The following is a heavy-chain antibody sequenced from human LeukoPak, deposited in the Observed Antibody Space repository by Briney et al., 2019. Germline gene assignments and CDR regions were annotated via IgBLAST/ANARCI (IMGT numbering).Heavy chain of an antibody. J-gene: IGHJ4*02. CDR1: GLIFSHYT. Sequence: GGSLRLSCAASGLIFSHYTMTWVRQAPGKGLEWVSSINGSGDATKYADSVMGRFTISRDNSKNTVSLQMNRLRAEDTAVYYCAKSDCGSDGCKLLHYWGQGTLVTASS. CDR2: INGSGDAT. D-gene: IGHD2-21*01. CDR3: AKSDCGSDGCKLLHY. V-gene: IGHV3-23*01.